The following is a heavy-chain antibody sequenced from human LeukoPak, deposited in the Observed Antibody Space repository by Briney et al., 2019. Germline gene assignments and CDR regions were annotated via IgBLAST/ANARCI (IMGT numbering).Heavy chain of an antibody. Sequence: SETLSLTCTVSGGSISSYYWSWIRQPPGKGLEWIGYIYYSGSTNYNPSLKSRVTISVDTSKNQFSLKLSSVTAADTAVYYCARARSGLFNLFDPWGRGTLVTVSS. CDR3: ARARSGLFNLFDP. J-gene: IGHJ5*02. D-gene: IGHD4/OR15-4a*01. CDR2: IYYSGST. V-gene: IGHV4-59*08. CDR1: GGSISSYY.